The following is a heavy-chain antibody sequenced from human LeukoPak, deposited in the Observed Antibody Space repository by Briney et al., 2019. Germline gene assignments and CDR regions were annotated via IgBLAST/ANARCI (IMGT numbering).Heavy chain of an antibody. D-gene: IGHD2-2*02. J-gene: IGHJ4*02. Sequence: PGGSLRLSCAASGFTFDDYAMHWVRQAPGKGLECVSSISWNSGSIGSADSVKGRFTISRDNAKNSLYLQMNSLRAEDTALYYCANGRSLYHFDYWGQGTLVTVSS. CDR1: GFTFDDYA. V-gene: IGHV3-9*01. CDR3: ANGRSLYHFDY. CDR2: ISWNSGSI.